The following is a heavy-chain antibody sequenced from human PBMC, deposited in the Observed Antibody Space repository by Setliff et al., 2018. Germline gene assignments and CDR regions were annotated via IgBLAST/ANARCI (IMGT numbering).Heavy chain of an antibody. CDR1: GYTFTGYF. V-gene: IGHV1-2*02. CDR2: INPKSGVT. Sequence: ASVKVSCKTSGYTFTGYFIHWVRQAPRQGLEWLGWINPKSGVTSYAQSFQGRIAMTRDTSINTVYMELNSLTSDDAAVYFCAREGGLQGATSYYYFYDYINVWGKGTKVTVSS. CDR3: AREGGLQGATSYYYFYDYINV. J-gene: IGHJ6*03. D-gene: IGHD1-26*01.